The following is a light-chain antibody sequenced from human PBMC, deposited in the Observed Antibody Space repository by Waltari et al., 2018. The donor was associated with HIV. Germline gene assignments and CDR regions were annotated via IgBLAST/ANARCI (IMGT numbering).Light chain of an antibody. V-gene: IGKV1D-12*01. J-gene: IGKJ4*01. CDR1: QSVGDK. CDR3: QQAFSFPHT. Sequence: DIQLTQAPSSVSVFVGGNVSITCRAGQSVGDKLAWYQVKTGEAPKLLIYGASKVQSGVPSRFAASVSGPEFSLTITGLQSDDSGTYFCQQAFSFPHTFGGGT. CDR2: GAS.